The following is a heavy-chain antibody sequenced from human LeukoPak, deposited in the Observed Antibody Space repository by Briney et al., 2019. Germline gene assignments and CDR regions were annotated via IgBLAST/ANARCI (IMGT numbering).Heavy chain of an antibody. D-gene: IGHD2-21*02. CDR3: ARVGGNGGDALSS. Sequence: GGSLRLSCAASGFTFSSYGRHWVRHAPGKGLEWVSYIHYDGSNQKYADSSKGRFSISRDNSKNILYLQMNSLRAEDTAVYYCARVGGNGGDALSSWGQGTLVTVSS. CDR1: GFTFSSYG. CDR2: IHYDGSNQ. J-gene: IGHJ4*02. V-gene: IGHV3-30*02.